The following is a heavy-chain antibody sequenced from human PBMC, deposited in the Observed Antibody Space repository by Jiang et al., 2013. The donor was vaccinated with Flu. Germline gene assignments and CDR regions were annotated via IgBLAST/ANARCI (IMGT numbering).Heavy chain of an antibody. Sequence: GAEVKKPGASVKVSCKASGYTFTGYYMHWVRQAPGQGLEWMGWINPNSGGTNYAQKFQGRVTMTRDTSISTAYMELSRLRSDDTAVYYCARGPRIDYGGKSPIGNEWGQGTLVTVSS. D-gene: IGHD4-23*01. V-gene: IGHV1-2*02. J-gene: IGHJ4*02. CDR3: ARGPRIDYGGKSPIGNE. CDR1: GYTFTGYY. CDR2: INPNSGGT.